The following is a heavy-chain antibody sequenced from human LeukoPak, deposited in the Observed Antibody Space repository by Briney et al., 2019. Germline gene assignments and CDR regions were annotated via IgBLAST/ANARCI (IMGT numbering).Heavy chain of an antibody. CDR1: NGSISSDTYF. CDR2: MSSSGIS. V-gene: IGHV4-61*02. J-gene: IGHJ5*02. CDR3: ARDVSGATFSWFDP. D-gene: IGHD5-24*01. Sequence: KASQTLSLTCTVSNGSISSDTYFWSWIRQPAGKGLEWIGRMSSSGISTYSPSLKSRVTISIDTSRNQFSMNLNSVTAADTAVYYCARDVSGATFSWFDPWGQGTLVTVSS.